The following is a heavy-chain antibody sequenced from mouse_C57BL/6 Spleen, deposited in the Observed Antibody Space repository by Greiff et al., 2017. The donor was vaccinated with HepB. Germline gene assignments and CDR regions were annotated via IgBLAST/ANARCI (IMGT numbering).Heavy chain of an antibody. D-gene: IGHD1-1*02. CDR1: GYTFTDYY. CDR3: ARWGWDY. Sequence: EVQLQQSGPELVKPGASVKISCKASGYTFTDYYMIWVKQSHGKSLEWIGDINPNNGGTSYNQKFKGKATLTVDKSSSTAYMELRSLTSEDSAVYYCARWGWDYWGQGTTLTVSS. V-gene: IGHV1-26*01. CDR2: INPNNGGT. J-gene: IGHJ2*01.